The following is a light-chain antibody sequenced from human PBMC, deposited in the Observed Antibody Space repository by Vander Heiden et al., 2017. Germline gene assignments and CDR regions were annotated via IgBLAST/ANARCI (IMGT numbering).Light chain of an antibody. Sequence: DIQMTQSPSPLSASVGHRVTITCQASQDISNYLSWYQQKVGKAPKLLIYDASKLETGVPSRFSGSGSGTDFTLTISSLQPEDFATYYCQHYNDLPPLTFGPGTRLEIK. CDR2: DAS. CDR3: QHYNDLPPLT. J-gene: IGKJ5*01. CDR1: QDISNY. V-gene: IGKV1-33*01.